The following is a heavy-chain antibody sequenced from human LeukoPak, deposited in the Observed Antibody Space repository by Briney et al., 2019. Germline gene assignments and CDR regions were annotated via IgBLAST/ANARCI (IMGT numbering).Heavy chain of an antibody. J-gene: IGHJ6*02. CDR3: ASPSPLGYDILTGSGGARYGMDV. CDR2: IYSGGST. V-gene: IGHV3-53*01. CDR1: GFTVSSNY. Sequence: GGSLRLSCAASGFTVSSNYMSWVRQAPGKGLEWVSVIYSGGSTYYADSVKGRFTISRDNSKNTLYLQMNSLRAEDTAVYYCASPSPLGYDILTGSGGARYGMDVWGQGTTVTVSS. D-gene: IGHD3-9*01.